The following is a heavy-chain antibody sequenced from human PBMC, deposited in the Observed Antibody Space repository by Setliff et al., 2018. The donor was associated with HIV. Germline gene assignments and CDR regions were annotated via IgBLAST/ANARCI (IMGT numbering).Heavy chain of an antibody. Sequence: SETLSLTCAVSGYSVTYGHNWGWIRQPPGKGLEWIGSMYYSGSTSYNPSLKSRLTLSLDMSKNQFSLKVNSVTAADTAVYYCARGDVYCTNGVCYNQHYYPMDVWGQGTTVTVSS. CDR3: ARGDVYCTNGVCYNQHYYPMDV. CDR2: MYYSGST. J-gene: IGHJ6*02. CDR1: GYSVTYGHN. V-gene: IGHV4-38-2*01. D-gene: IGHD2-8*01.